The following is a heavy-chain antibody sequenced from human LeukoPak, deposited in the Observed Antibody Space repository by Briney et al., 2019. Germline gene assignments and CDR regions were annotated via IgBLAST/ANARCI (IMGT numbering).Heavy chain of an antibody. D-gene: IGHD1-26*01. CDR1: GYTFTNYY. V-gene: IGHV1-46*01. CDR2: INPSGGST. J-gene: IGHJ4*02. Sequence: ASVTVSCKASGYTFTNYYIHWVRQAPGQGLEWMGMINPSGGSTTYAQKFQGGVTMTRDTSTSTVYMELSSLRSEDTAVYYCARDSGVGVTTFVDYWGQGILVTASS. CDR3: ARDSGVGVTTFVDY.